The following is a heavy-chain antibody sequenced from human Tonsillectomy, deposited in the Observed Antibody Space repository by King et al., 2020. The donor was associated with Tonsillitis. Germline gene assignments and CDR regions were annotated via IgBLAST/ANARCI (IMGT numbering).Heavy chain of an antibody. CDR3: AGDDSLADGAFDI. V-gene: IGHV1-69*04. Sequence: QLVQSGSEVRKPGSSVKVSCKDSGGSFSTFGITWVRQAPGQGLEWMGRIIRVIDVTNYAQTFQGRVTITADKSTNTVYMELTSLRSEDTAVYYCAGDDSLADGAFDIWGQGTLVTVSS. CDR1: GGSFSTFG. J-gene: IGHJ3*02. D-gene: IGHD2-15*01. CDR2: IIRVIDVT.